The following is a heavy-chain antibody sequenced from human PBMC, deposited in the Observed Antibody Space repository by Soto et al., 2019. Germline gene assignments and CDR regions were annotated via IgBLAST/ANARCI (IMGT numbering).Heavy chain of an antibody. J-gene: IGHJ3*02. CDR2: ISGSGGST. CDR1: GFTFSSYA. D-gene: IGHD3-9*01. V-gene: IGHV3-23*01. Sequence: GGSLRLSCAASGFTFSSYAMSWVRQAPGKGLEWVSAISGSGGSTYYADSVKGRFTISRDNSKNTLYLQMNSLRAEDTAVYYCAKDYDILTGYLGGDAFDIWGQGTMVTVSS. CDR3: AKDYDILTGYLGGDAFDI.